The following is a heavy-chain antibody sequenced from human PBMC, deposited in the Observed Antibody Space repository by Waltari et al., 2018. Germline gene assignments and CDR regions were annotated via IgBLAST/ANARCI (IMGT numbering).Heavy chain of an antibody. J-gene: IGHJ2*01. V-gene: IGHV4-30-4*07. CDR2: LYYSGHT. Sequence: QEQLQESGPGLVKSSQTLSLTCPVSGGSVSSGGYSWLCVRQPPGKGLEWVGFLYYSGHTSYNPSLKSRVTISVDTSKNQFSLRLTSVTAADTAVYYCGRVPRYYDSSGYYHYWYFDLWGRGTLVTVSS. CDR3: GRVPRYYDSSGYYHYWYFDL. CDR1: GGSVSSGGYS. D-gene: IGHD3-22*01.